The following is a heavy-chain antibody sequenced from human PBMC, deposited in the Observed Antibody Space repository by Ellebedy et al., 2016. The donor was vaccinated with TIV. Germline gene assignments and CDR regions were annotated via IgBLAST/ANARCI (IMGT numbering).Heavy chain of an antibody. Sequence: AASVKVSCKASGYTFSSYGISWVRQAPGQGLEWMGWISDYNGNTKYAQKFQGRVTMTTDTSTSTAYMELRSLTSDDTAVYYCARQCTSTSCYNLGYGMDVWGHGTTVTVSS. D-gene: IGHD2-2*02. J-gene: IGHJ6*02. CDR1: GYTFSSYG. CDR3: ARQCTSTSCYNLGYGMDV. CDR2: ISDYNGNT. V-gene: IGHV1-18*01.